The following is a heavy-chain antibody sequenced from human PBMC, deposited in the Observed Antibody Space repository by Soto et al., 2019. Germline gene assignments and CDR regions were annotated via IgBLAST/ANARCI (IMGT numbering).Heavy chain of an antibody. J-gene: IGHJ4*02. D-gene: IGHD6-13*01. V-gene: IGHV1-69*13. CDR1: GGTFSSYA. CDR3: ARGGIAAAGTRFDY. Sequence: ASVKVSCKASGGTFSSYAISWVRQAPGQGLEWMGGIIPIFGTANYAQKFQGRVTLTADESTSTDYMELSSVRSEDTAVYYCARGGIAAAGTRFDYWGQGTQVTVSS. CDR2: IIPIFGTA.